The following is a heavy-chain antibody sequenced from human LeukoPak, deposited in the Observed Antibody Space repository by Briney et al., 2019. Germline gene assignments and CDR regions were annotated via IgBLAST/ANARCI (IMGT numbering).Heavy chain of an antibody. CDR2: FDPEDGET. CDR1: GYTLTELS. J-gene: IGHJ4*02. V-gene: IGHV1-24*01. D-gene: IGHD3-22*01. Sequence: GAPVKVSCKVSGYTLTELSMHWVRQAPGKGLEWMGGFDPEDGETIYAQKFQGRVTMTEDTSTDTAYMELSSLRSEDTAVYYCATGSYYDSSGYVQMTKFSFDYWGQGTLVTVSS. CDR3: ATGSYYDSSGYVQMTKFSFDY.